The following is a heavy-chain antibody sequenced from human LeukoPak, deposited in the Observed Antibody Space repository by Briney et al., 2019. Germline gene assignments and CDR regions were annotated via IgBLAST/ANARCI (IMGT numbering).Heavy chain of an antibody. CDR2: IYTSGST. CDR1: GGSISSYY. Sequence: NPSETLSLTCTVSGGSISSYYWSWIRQPAGKGLEWIGRIYTSGSTNYNPSLKSRVTMSVDTSKNQFSLKLSSVTAAGTAVYYCARADIVVVLADGYYYYGMDVWGQGTTVTVSS. V-gene: IGHV4-4*07. D-gene: IGHD2-2*01. CDR3: ARADIVVVLADGYYYYGMDV. J-gene: IGHJ6*02.